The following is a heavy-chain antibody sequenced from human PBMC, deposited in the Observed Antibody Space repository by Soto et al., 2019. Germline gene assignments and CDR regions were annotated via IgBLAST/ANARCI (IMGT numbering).Heavy chain of an antibody. D-gene: IGHD6-19*01. CDR1: GGSISSSSYY. V-gene: IGHV4-39*01. CDR2: IYYSGST. Sequence: SETLSLTCTVSGGSISSSSYYWGWIRQPPGKGLEWIGSIYYSGSTYYNPSLKSRVTISVDTSKNQFSLKLSSVTAADTAVYYCASGYSSGWSYYYYYGMDVWGQGTTVTVSS. CDR3: ASGYSSGWSYYYYYGMDV. J-gene: IGHJ6*02.